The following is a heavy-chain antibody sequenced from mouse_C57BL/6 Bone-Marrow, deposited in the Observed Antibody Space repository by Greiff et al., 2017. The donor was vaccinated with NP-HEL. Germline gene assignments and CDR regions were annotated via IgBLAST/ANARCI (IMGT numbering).Heavy chain of an antibody. CDR2: INPYNGDT. J-gene: IGHJ1*03. Sequence: VQLQQPGAELVRPGDSVKISCKASGYSFTGYFMNWVMQSHGKSLEWIGRINPYNGDTFYNQKFKGKATLTVDKSSSTAHMELRSLTSEDSAVYYCARPLYYGSSYHWYFDVWGTGTTVTVSS. V-gene: IGHV1-20*01. D-gene: IGHD1-1*01. CDR1: GYSFTGYF. CDR3: ARPLYYGSSYHWYFDV.